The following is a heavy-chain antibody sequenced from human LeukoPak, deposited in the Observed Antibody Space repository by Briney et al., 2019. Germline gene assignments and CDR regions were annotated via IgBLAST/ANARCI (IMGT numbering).Heavy chain of an antibody. J-gene: IGHJ3*02. D-gene: IGHD1-26*01. CDR3: ARRGVGATGAFDI. CDR1: GGSISSYY. Sequence: SETLSLTCTVSGGSISSYYWSWIRQPPGMGLEWIGYIYYSGSTNYNPSFKSRVTIFVDTSKSQFALKVSSVTGADTAVYYCARRGVGATGAFDIWGQGTMVTVS. V-gene: IGHV4-59*08. CDR2: IYYSGST.